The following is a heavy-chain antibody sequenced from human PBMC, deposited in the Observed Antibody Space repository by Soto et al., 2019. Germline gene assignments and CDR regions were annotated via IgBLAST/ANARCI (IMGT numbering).Heavy chain of an antibody. V-gene: IGHV4-59*12. CDR1: GTSTTAYY. J-gene: IGHJ4*02. CDR3: AIDPELHGLDY. Sequence: QVRLQESGPGLVKPSETLSLTCNVSGTSTTAYYWTWIRKPPGKALEWIGYISYRGSPKYNPSLKGRVAISLDTSRNQVSLKLTPVTAADTAIYYCAIDPELHGLDYWGQGTLVTVS. CDR2: ISYRGSP. D-gene: IGHD2-21*01.